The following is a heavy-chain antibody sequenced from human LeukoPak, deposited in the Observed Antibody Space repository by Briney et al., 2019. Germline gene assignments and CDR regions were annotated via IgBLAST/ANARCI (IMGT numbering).Heavy chain of an antibody. V-gene: IGHV4-38-2*01. CDR2: IYHSEST. CDR3: ARQDRHYYYDSSDYFDY. D-gene: IGHD3-22*01. CDR1: GYSISSGYY. Sequence: SETLSLTRDVSGYSISSGYYWGWIRLPPGKGLEGIASIYHSESTFYNPSLTSRVTISVDTSKNQFSLKVSSVTAADTAVYYCARQDRHYYYDSSDYFDYWGQGILVTVSS. J-gene: IGHJ4*02.